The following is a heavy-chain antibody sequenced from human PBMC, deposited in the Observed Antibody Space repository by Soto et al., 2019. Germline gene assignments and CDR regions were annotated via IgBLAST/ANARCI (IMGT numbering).Heavy chain of an antibody. CDR2: ISGSGGST. CDR3: AKDEYYDYVWGSYRLRPSAFDI. D-gene: IGHD3-16*02. Sequence: EVQLLESGGGLVQPGGSLRLSCAASGFTFSSYAMSWVRQAPGKGPEWVSAISGSGGSTYYADSVKGRFTISRDNSKNTLYLQMNSLRAEDTAVYYCAKDEYYDYVWGSYRLRPSAFDIWGQGTMVTVSS. CDR1: GFTFSSYA. J-gene: IGHJ3*02. V-gene: IGHV3-23*01.